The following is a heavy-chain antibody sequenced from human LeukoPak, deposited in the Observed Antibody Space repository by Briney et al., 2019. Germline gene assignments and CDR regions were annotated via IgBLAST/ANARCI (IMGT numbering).Heavy chain of an antibody. Sequence: GASVKVSCKASGYTFTSYDINWVRQATGQGLEWMGWMNPNSGNTGYAQKFQGRVTMTRNTSISTAYMELSSLRSEDTAVYYCARDLRAAGKRSLGYWGQGTLVTVSS. J-gene: IGHJ4*02. CDR1: GYTFTSYD. D-gene: IGHD6-13*01. V-gene: IGHV1-8*01. CDR3: ARDLRAAGKRSLGY. CDR2: MNPNSGNT.